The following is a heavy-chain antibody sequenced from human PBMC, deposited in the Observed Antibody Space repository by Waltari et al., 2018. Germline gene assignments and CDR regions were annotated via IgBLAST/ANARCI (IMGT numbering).Heavy chain of an antibody. V-gene: IGHV3-23*01. J-gene: IGHJ4*02. D-gene: IGHD6-19*01. CDR2: ISGSGGST. CDR1: GFTFSSYA. CDR3: AKVLVAGHVGFDY. Sequence: EVQLLESGGGLVQPGGSLRLSCAASGFTFSSYAMSWVRQAPGKGLEWVSAISGSGGSTYYADSVKGRFTISRDNSKNPLYLQMNSLRAEDTAVYYCAKVLVAGHVGFDYWGQGTLVTVSS.